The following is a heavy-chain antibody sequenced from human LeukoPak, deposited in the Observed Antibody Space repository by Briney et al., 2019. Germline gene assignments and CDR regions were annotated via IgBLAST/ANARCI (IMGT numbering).Heavy chain of an antibody. V-gene: IGHV4-30-4*01. J-gene: IGHJ6*02. CDR3: ARVVLSCSSTSCYTYYYYGMDV. D-gene: IGHD2-2*02. Sequence: SETLSLTCTVSGGSISSGDYYWSWIRQPPGKGLEWIGYIYYSGSTCYNPSLKSRVTISVDTSKNQFSLKLSSVTAADTAVYYCARVVLSCSSTSCYTYYYYGMDVWGQGTTVTVSS. CDR2: IYYSGST. CDR1: GGSISSGDYY.